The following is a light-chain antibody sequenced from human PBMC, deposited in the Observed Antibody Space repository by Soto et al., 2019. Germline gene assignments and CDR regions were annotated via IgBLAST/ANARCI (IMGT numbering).Light chain of an antibody. V-gene: IGLV1-44*01. J-gene: IGLJ1*01. CDR1: SSNIGGNP. Sequence: QSALTQPASVSGTPGQRVTISCSGSSSNIGGNPVNWYQQLPGTAPKLLIYHNNQRPSGVPDRFSGSKSGTSASLAISGLQSEDEADYYCAAWDGSLNVYVFGTGTKLTVL. CDR3: AAWDGSLNVYV. CDR2: HNN.